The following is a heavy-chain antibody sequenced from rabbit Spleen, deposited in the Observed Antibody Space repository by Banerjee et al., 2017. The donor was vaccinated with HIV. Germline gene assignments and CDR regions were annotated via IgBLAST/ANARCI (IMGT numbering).Heavy chain of an antibody. CDR3: ARDPRYGGNANYGLDL. D-gene: IGHD4-2*01. CDR1: GFSFSSNYW. CDR2: IYTGSSGNT. J-gene: IGHJ6*01. V-gene: IGHV1S45*01. Sequence: QEQLEESGGDLVKPEGSLTLTCTASGFSFSSNYWICWVRRAPGKGLEGIACIYTGSSGNTYYASWAKGRFTISKTSSTTVTLQMTSLTAADTATYFCARDPRYGGNANYGLDLWGPGTLVTVS.